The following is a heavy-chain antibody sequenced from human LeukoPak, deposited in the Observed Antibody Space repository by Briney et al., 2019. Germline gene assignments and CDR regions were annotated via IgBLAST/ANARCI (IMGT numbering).Heavy chain of an antibody. CDR3: TKRGVVIRVILVGFHKEAYYFDS. CDR2: IGGSGGRT. J-gene: IGHJ4*02. Sequence: GGSLRLSCAVSGITLSNYGMSWVRQAPGKGLEWVAGIGGSGGRTNYADSVKGRFTISRDNPKNTLYLQMNSLRAEDTAVYFCTKRGVVIRVILVGFHKEAYYFDSWGQGALVIVSS. V-gene: IGHV3-23*01. D-gene: IGHD3-22*01. CDR1: GITLSNYG.